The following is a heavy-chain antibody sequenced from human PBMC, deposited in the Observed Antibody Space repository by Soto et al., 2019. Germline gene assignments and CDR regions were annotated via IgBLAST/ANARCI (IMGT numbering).Heavy chain of an antibody. CDR2: INHSGST. Sequence: SETLSLTCAVYGGSFSGYYWSWIRQPPGKGLEWIGEINHSGSTNYNPSLKSRVTISVDTSKNQFSLKLSSVTAADTAVYYCARGGNSSSWYYDYWGQGTLVTVSP. D-gene: IGHD6-13*01. J-gene: IGHJ4*02. CDR3: ARGGNSSSWYYDY. V-gene: IGHV4-34*01. CDR1: GGSFSGYY.